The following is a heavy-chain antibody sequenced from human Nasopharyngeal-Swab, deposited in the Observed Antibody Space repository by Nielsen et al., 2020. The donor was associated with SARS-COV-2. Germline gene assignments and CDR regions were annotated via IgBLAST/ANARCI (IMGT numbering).Heavy chain of an antibody. V-gene: IGHV3-48*01. Sequence: GGSLRLSCAASGFTFSSYSMNWVRQAPGKGLEWVSYISTSSSTIYYADSVKGRFTISRDDAQNSLYLQMNSLRAEDTAVYYCAKFLSDSSGCWGQGTLVTVSS. D-gene: IGHD3-22*01. CDR3: AKFLSDSSGC. J-gene: IGHJ4*02. CDR1: GFTFSSYS. CDR2: ISTSSSTI.